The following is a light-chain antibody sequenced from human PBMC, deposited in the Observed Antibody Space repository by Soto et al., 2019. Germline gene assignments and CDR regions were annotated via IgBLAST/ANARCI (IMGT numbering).Light chain of an antibody. Sequence: QSVLTQPASVSRSPGQSITTSCTGTSTDLHNNNYVSWYQQHPGRAPKLIIYHVSYRPSGVPNRFSGSKSDSSASLTISGLQAEDEADYYCSSDTPSRNTYVVGTGTKVTVL. CDR1: STDLHNNNY. J-gene: IGLJ1*01. V-gene: IGLV2-14*03. CDR3: SSDTPSRNTYV. CDR2: HVS.